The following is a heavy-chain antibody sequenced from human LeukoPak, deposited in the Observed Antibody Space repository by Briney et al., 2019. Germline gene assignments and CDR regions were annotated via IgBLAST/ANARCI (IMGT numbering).Heavy chain of an antibody. CDR1: GYTLTNNW. D-gene: IGHD1-26*01. CDR2: IYPGDSDT. V-gene: IGHV5-51*01. J-gene: IGHJ4*02. Sequence: GESLKISCKISGYTLTNNWIGWVRQVPGKGLEWMGIIYPGDSDTRYSPSFQGQVTISADKSISTAYLQWSSLKASDTAMYYCARQEGRELRGEFDYWGQGTLVTVSS. CDR3: ARQEGRELRGEFDY.